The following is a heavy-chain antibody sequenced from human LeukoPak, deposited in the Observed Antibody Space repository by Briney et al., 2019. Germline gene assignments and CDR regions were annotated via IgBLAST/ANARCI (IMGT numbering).Heavy chain of an antibody. D-gene: IGHD5-12*01. CDR1: GFTFNSYG. J-gene: IGHJ6*02. Sequence: ASVKVSCKASGFTFNSYGISWVRQAPGQGLEWVGWISIFNGNTKIAQNFQGRVTLTTDTSTTTADMEVGSLRSDDTAVYYCARDRFGYSGYDFYYYYYGMDVWGQGTTVTVSS. CDR3: ARDRFGYSGYDFYYYYYGMDV. V-gene: IGHV1-18*01. CDR2: ISIFNGNT.